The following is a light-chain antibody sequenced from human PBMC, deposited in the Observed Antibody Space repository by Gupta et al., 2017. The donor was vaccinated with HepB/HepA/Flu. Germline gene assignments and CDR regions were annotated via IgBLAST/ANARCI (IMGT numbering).Light chain of an antibody. CDR1: PSVSRN. J-gene: IGKJ2*03. CDR2: DAS. Sequence: ELVLTQSPATLSVSPGERATLSCRASPSVSRNLAWYQQRPGQAPRLHLYDASTRATGIPARFRGSGSGTEFTLTIRSLRSEDFAVYYCQQYNSWPAQYSFGQGTKLEIK. V-gene: IGKV3-15*01. CDR3: QQYNSWPAQYS.